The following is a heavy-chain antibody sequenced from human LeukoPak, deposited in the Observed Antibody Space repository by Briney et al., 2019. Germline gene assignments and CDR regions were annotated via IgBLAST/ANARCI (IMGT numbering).Heavy chain of an antibody. J-gene: IGHJ4*02. V-gene: IGHV4-61*02. D-gene: IGHD3-22*01. CDR1: GGSITSGSYY. Sequence: SETLSLTCTVSGGSITSGSYYWSWIRQPAGKGLEWIGRIYTSGSTNYNPSLKSRVTISVDTSKNQPSLKLSSVTAADTAVYYCARGAYYDSSGYYLDFDYWGQGTLVTVSS. CDR3: ARGAYYDSSGYYLDFDY. CDR2: IYTSGST.